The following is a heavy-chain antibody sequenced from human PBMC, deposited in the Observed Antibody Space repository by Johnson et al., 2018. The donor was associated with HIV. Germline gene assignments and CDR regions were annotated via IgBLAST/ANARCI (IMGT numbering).Heavy chain of an antibody. CDR1: GFTVSDSY. J-gene: IGHJ3*02. V-gene: IGHV3-66*02. CDR3: ASGAAAAPDAFDI. Sequence: VQLVESGGGLVQPGGSLRLSCAVSGFTVSDSYMTWVRQAPGKGLEWVSVSYGGPSTFYADSVTGRFTISRDNSKNTLYLQMNSLRAEDTAVYYCASGAAAAPDAFDIWGQGTMVTVSS. CDR2: SYGGPST. D-gene: IGHD6-13*01.